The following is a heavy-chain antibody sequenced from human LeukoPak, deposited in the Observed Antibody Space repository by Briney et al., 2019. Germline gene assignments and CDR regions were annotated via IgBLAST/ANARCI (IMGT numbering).Heavy chain of an antibody. J-gene: IGHJ3*02. Sequence: GGSLRLSRAASGFTFSSYWMSWVRQAPGKGLEWVANIKQDGSEKYYVDSVKGRFTISRDNAKNSLYLQMNSLRAEDTAVYYCARVEKYYYDSSGYYYSSAFDIWGQGTMVTVSS. CDR2: IKQDGSEK. V-gene: IGHV3-7*01. CDR1: GFTFSSYW. D-gene: IGHD3-22*01. CDR3: ARVEKYYYDSSGYYYSSAFDI.